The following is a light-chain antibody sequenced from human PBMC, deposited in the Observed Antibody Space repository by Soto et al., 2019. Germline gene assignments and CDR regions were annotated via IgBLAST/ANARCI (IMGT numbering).Light chain of an antibody. CDR1: QGISNY. CDR3: QQYDNLP. Sequence: DIPMTQSPSSLSASVGDRVTITCQASQGISNYLNWYQQKPGKAPKLLIYDASNLETGVPSRFSGSGAGTDFTFTISSLQPEDIATYYCQQYDNLPFGGGTKVEIK. J-gene: IGKJ4*01. CDR2: DAS. V-gene: IGKV1-33*01.